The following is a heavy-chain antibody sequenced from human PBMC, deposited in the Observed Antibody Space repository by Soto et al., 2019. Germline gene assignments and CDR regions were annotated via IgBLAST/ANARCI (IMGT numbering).Heavy chain of an antibody. Sequence: SETLSLTCTVSGGSIISSSYYFFGVRQPPWSGLEWIGSIYYSGSTYYNPSLKSRVTISVDTSKNQFSLKLSSVTAADTAVHYCASLPGYTFAHPARSQYFDYWGQGTLVTVSS. J-gene: IGHJ4*02. CDR1: GGSIISSSYY. CDR3: ASLPGYTFAHPARSQYFDY. CDR2: IYYSGST. D-gene: IGHD6-13*01. V-gene: IGHV4-39*01.